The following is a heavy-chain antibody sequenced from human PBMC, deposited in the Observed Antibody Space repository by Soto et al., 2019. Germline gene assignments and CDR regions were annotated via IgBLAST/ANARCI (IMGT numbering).Heavy chain of an antibody. V-gene: IGHV3-33*01. CDR2: IWYDGSQK. J-gene: IGHJ6*02. CDR1: GFTFSTYG. D-gene: IGHD2-15*01. Sequence: GGSLRLSCAASGFTFSTYGMNWVRQAPGKGLEWVAVIWYDGSQKYYADSVKGRFTVSRDNSKNTLYLQMNNLRVEDTAVYYCARVDCTGGSCRPYDFSDMDVWGQGTTVTVSS. CDR3: ARVDCTGGSCRPYDFSDMDV.